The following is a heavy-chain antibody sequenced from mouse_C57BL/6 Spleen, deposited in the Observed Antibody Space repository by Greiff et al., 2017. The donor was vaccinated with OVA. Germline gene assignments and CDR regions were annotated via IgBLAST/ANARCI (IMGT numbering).Heavy chain of an antibody. Sequence: VQLQQSGPELVKPGASVKMSCKASGYTFTDYNMHWVKQSHGKSLEWIGYINPNNGGTSYNQKFKGKATLTVNKSSSTAYVELRSLTSEDAAVYYCARGYYGSGAWFAYWGQGTLVTVSA. CDR1: GYTFTDYN. D-gene: IGHD1-1*01. V-gene: IGHV1-22*01. J-gene: IGHJ3*01. CDR2: INPNNGGT. CDR3: ARGYYGSGAWFAY.